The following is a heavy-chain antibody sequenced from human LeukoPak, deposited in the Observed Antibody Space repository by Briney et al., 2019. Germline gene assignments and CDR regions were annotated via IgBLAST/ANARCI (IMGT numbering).Heavy chain of an antibody. CDR2: IYYSGST. D-gene: IGHD3-22*01. CDR3: ARPAPSNYYDSSGYGD. V-gene: IGHV4-39*01. J-gene: IGHJ4*02. Sequence: SEALSLTCTVPGDSISSTNYYWGWIRQPPGKGLEWIGSIYYSGSTYYNPSLESRVTISVDTSKNQFSLKLSSVTAADTAVYYCARPAPSNYYDSSGYGDWGQGTLVTVSS. CDR1: GDSISSTNYY.